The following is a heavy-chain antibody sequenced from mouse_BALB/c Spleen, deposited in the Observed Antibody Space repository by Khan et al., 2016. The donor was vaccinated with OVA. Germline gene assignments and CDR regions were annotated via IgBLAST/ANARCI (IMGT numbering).Heavy chain of an antibody. CDR2: ISYSGST. Sequence: EVQLQESGPGLVKPSQSLSLTCTVTGYSITSNYAWSWIRQFPGNKLEWMGYISYSGSTNYNPSLKSRISVTRDTSEHQFFLQLTSVTAEDTATYYCARQNYYGYALVYWGQGTSVTVSS. J-gene: IGHJ4*01. CDR3: ARQNYYGYALVY. D-gene: IGHD1-1*01. CDR1: GYSITSNYA. V-gene: IGHV3-2*02.